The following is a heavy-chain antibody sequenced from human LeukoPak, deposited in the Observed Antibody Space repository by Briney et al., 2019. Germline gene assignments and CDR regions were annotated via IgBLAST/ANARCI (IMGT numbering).Heavy chain of an antibody. CDR3: ARASLALFGVQQQLPEGASDI. CDR2: INPSGGST. Sequence: GASVKVSCKASGYTFTSYYMHWVRQAPGQGLEWMGIINPSGGSTSYAQKFQGRVTMTRDTSISTAYMELSRLRSDDTAVYYCARASLALFGVQQQLPEGASDIWGQGTMVTVSS. D-gene: IGHD3-3*01. CDR1: GYTFTSYY. V-gene: IGHV1-46*01. J-gene: IGHJ3*02.